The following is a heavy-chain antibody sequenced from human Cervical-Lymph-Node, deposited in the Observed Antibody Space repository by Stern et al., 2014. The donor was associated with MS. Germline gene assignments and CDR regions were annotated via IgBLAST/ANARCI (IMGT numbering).Heavy chain of an antibody. D-gene: IGHD2-15*01. CDR2: IIPILGLP. V-gene: IGHV1-69*09. CDR3: ARGVVSNRAAATQHNLFDP. Sequence: QVQLVQSGAEVKKPGSSVNVSCKASGGTFSSSYAFPWLRPAPRQGLEWMGRIIPILGLPNYAQKFQGRVTITADASTSTAYMELSSLRSEDTAVYYCARGVVSNRAAATQHNLFDPWGKGTLVTVSS. J-gene: IGHJ5*02. CDR1: GGTFSSSYA.